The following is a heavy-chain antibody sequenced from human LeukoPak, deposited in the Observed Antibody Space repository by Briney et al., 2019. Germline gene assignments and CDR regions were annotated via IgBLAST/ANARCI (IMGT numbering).Heavy chain of an antibody. D-gene: IGHD2-2*01. J-gene: IGHJ3*02. V-gene: IGHV3-30*02. Sequence: GGSLRLSCAASGFTFSNYAINWVRQAPGKGLEWVAFIRYDGSNKYYADSVKGRFTISRDNSKNTLYLQMNSLRAEDTAVYYCAKALGYCSSTSCYGAFDIWGQGTMVTVSS. CDR2: IRYDGSNK. CDR1: GFTFSNYA. CDR3: AKALGYCSSTSCYGAFDI.